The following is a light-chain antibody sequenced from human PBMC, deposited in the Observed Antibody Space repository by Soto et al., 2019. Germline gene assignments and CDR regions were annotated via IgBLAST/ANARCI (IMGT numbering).Light chain of an antibody. CDR2: ENN. CDR3: QSYDSDFVV. Sequence: NFMLTQPHSVSESPGKTLSISCTRSSGSIANNYVQWYQQRPGSAPPTVIYENNQRLSGVPDRFSGATDGSSNSASLTISGVQTEDEAYYYCQSYDSDFVVFGGGTKLTVL. CDR1: SGSIANNY. V-gene: IGLV6-57*04. J-gene: IGLJ2*01.